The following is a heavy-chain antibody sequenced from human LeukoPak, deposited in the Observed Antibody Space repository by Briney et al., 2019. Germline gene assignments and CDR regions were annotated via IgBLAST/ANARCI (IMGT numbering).Heavy chain of an antibody. CDR3: ARDTTMIAVAGTGGY. CDR1: GYTFTGYY. J-gene: IGHJ4*02. Sequence: ASVKVSCKASGYTFTGYYMHWVRQAPGQGLEWMGWINPNSGNTNYAQKLQGRVTMTTDTSTSTAYMELRSLRSDDTAVYYCARDTTMIAVAGTGGYWGQGTLVTVSS. D-gene: IGHD6-19*01. V-gene: IGHV1-18*04. CDR2: INPNSGNT.